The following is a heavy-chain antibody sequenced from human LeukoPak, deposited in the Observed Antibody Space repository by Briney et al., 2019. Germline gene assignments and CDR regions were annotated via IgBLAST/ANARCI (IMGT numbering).Heavy chain of an antibody. CDR1: GFTFIDYD. CDR3: ARGGIQVSGIDEFDY. D-gene: IGHD6-19*01. CDR2: IGIRGDT. Sequence: GGSPRLSCAASGFTFIDYDMHWVRQVIGKGLEWVSAIGIRGDTHYSGSVKGRFTISRENAESSLYLQMNSLRAEDTAVYYCARGGIQVSGIDEFDYWGQGTVVSVPS. V-gene: IGHV3-13*01. J-gene: IGHJ4*02.